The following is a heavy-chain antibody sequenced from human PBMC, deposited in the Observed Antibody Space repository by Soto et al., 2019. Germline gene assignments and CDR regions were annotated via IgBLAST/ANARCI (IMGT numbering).Heavy chain of an antibody. CDR3: ARDADYGGSRGGMDV. CDR2: IYYSGST. Sequence: QVRLEESGPGLVKPSETLSLICSVSGGSVNNANYFWNWIRHHPENGLEWIGYIYYSGSTRYNPSFKTRATLSIDTSKTQFSLRLSSVTVADTGVYFCARDADYGGSRGGMDVWGRGTTVTVSS. J-gene: IGHJ6*02. V-gene: IGHV4-31*03. CDR1: GGSVNNANYF. D-gene: IGHD4-17*01.